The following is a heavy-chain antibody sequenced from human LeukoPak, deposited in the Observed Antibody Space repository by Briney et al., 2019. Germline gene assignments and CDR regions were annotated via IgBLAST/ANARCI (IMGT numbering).Heavy chain of an antibody. V-gene: IGHV4-59*11. J-gene: IGHJ4*02. CDR1: GGSIITHN. Sequence: SETLSLTCTVSGGSIITHNWNWIRQPPGKGLEWIGYIYYSGNTNYNPSLKSRVTISVDTSKNQFSLKLSSVTAADTAVYYYARSTVVTPPDYWGQGTLVTVSS. CDR3: ARSTVVTPPDY. CDR2: IYYSGNT. D-gene: IGHD4-23*01.